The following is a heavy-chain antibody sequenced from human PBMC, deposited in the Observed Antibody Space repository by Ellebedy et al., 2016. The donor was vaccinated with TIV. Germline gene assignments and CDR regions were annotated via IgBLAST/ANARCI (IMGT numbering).Heavy chain of an antibody. J-gene: IGHJ4*02. CDR2: IGTYSGHT. D-gene: IGHD2-2*01. V-gene: IGHV1-18*01. CDR1: GYTFTSFG. Sequence: AASVKVSCKASGYTFTSFGITWVRHAPGQGPEWMGWIGTYSGHTNYARKFQGRVTMTTDTFTSTAYMELRSLTSGDTAVYYCARDFHCTSNNCYERPSLYYFDSWGQGTLVTVSS. CDR3: ARDFHCTSNNCYERPSLYYFDS.